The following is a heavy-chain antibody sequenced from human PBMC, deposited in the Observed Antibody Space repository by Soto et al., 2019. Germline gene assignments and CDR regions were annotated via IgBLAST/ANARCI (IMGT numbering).Heavy chain of an antibody. D-gene: IGHD2-8*01. CDR1: GDSVSSNSAA. V-gene: IGHV6-1*01. CDR2: TYYRSKWSN. CDR3: ARDCTNGVCYPSYHYGMDV. Sequence: SQTLSLTCAISGDSVSSNSAAWNWIRQSPSRGLEWLGGTYYRSKWSNDYAVSVKSRITINPDTSKNQFSLQLNSVTPEDTAVYYCARDCTNGVCYPSYHYGMDVWGQGTTVTVSS. J-gene: IGHJ6*02.